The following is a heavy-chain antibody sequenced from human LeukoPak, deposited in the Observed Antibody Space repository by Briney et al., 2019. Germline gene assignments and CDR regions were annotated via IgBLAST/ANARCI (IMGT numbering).Heavy chain of an antibody. V-gene: IGHV4-34*01. CDR2: ISHSGST. CDR3: ARGNIVATPYYFDY. J-gene: IGHJ4*02. D-gene: IGHD5-12*01. CDR1: GGSFSGYY. Sequence: PSETLSLTCAVYGGSFSGYYWSWIRQPPGKGLEWIGEISHSGSTNYNPSLKSRVTISVDTSKNQFSLKLSSVTAADTAVYYCARGNIVATPYYFDYWGQGTLVTVSS.